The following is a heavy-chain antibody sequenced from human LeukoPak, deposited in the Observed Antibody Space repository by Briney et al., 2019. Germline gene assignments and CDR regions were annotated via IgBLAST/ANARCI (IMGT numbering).Heavy chain of an antibody. Sequence: GGSLRLSCAASGFTLSSYAMTWVRQAPGKGLEWVTGISGSGDDTYYADSVKGRFTVSRDNSKNTLYLQMNYLRVEDTAVYYCAKGDASPVHLLTGHWGQGTLVTVSS. J-gene: IGHJ4*02. V-gene: IGHV3-23*01. CDR3: AKGDASPVHLLTGH. CDR2: ISGSGDDT. D-gene: IGHD3-9*01. CDR1: GFTLSSYA.